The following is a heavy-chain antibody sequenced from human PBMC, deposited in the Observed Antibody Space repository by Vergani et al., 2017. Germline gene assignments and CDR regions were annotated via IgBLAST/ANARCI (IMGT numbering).Heavy chain of an antibody. CDR1: GFTFSSYA. CDR2: ISYDGSNK. CDR3: ARGTFGNKYYDFGSGYFDD. J-gene: IGHJ4*02. Sequence: VQLLESGGGLVQPGGSLRLSCAASGFTFSSYAMSWVRQAPGKGLEWVAVISYDGSNKYYADSVKGRFTISRDNSKNTLYLQMNSLRAEDTAVYYCARGTFGNKYYDFGSGYFDDWGQGTLVTVSS. D-gene: IGHD3-3*01. V-gene: IGHV3-30-3*01.